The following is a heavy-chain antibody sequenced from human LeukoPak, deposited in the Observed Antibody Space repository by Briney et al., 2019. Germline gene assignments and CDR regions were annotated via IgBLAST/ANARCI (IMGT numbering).Heavy chain of an antibody. V-gene: IGHV3-30*18. J-gene: IGHJ4*02. D-gene: IGHD1-14*01. CDR3: AKDRLGYKDY. CDR1: GFTFSSYG. CDR2: ISYDGSNK. Sequence: GGSLRLSCAASGFTFSSYGMHWVRQAPGKGLEWVAVISYDGSNKYYADSVKGRFTISRDNSKNTLYLQMSSLRAEDTAVYYCAKDRLGYKDYWGQGTLVTVSS.